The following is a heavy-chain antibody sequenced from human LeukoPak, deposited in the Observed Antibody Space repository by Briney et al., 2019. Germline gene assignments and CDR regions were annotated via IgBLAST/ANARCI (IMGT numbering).Heavy chain of an antibody. Sequence: SETLSLTCTVSGGSISSGSYYWSWIRQPPGKGLEWIGYIYHSGSTYYNPSLKSRVTISVDTSKKQFSLKLSSVTAADTAVYYCARGFGAGNYYYGWFDPWGQGTLVSVSS. CDR2: IYHSGST. J-gene: IGHJ5*02. CDR3: ARGFGAGNYYYGWFDP. V-gene: IGHV4-30-2*01. D-gene: IGHD3-10*01. CDR1: GGSISSGSYY.